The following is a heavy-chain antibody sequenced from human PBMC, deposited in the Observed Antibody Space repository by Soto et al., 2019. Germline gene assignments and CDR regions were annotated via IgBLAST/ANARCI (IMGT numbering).Heavy chain of an antibody. V-gene: IGHV3-74*01. CDR1: GFTFSDYW. Sequence: GGSLRLSCAASGFTFSDYWMHWVRLAPGKGLVWVSRVSPDGTSADYVDSVKGRFTISRDNADNTLYLQMNSLRAEDTAVYYCARALGDIQGRDWWGQGTQVTVSS. J-gene: IGHJ4*02. D-gene: IGHD3-16*01. CDR2: VSPDGTSA. CDR3: ARALGDIQGRDW.